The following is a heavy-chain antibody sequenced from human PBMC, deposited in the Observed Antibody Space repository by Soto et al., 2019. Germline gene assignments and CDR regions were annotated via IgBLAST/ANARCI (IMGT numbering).Heavy chain of an antibody. V-gene: IGHV4-59*01. D-gene: IGHD2-2*02. CDR3: ARAFPPVPAAIGYGMDV. J-gene: IGHJ6*02. Sequence: SETLSLTCTVSGGSISSYYWSWIRQPPGKGLEWIGYIYYSGSTNYNPSLKSRVTISVDTSKNQLSLKLSSVTAADTAVYYCARAFPPVPAAIGYGMDVWGQGTTVTVSS. CDR2: IYYSGST. CDR1: GGSISSYY.